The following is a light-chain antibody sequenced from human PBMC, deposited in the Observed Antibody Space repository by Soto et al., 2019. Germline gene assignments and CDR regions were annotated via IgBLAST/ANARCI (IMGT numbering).Light chain of an antibody. J-gene: IGKJ4*01. CDR3: QQYNHWPRMLS. CDR1: QSLTSN. V-gene: IGKV3-15*01. CDR2: DTS. Sequence: EIILTQSPATLYVSPGERATLSCRASQSLTSNSAWYQQRPGQAPRLLIYDTSTRATDIPARLSGSGSGTEFTLTITSLQSEDFAVYSCQQYNHWPRMLSFGGGTRV.